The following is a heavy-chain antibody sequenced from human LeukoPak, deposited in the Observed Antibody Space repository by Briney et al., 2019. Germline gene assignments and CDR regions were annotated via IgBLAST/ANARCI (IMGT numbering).Heavy chain of an antibody. CDR3: AKAGHYYDSSGYYSSYYYYYMDV. CDR1: GFTFSSYG. J-gene: IGHJ6*03. D-gene: IGHD3-22*01. V-gene: IGHV3-33*06. CDR2: IWYDGSNK. Sequence: GGSLRLSCAASGFTFSSYGMHWVRQAPGKGLEWVAVIWYDGSNKYYADPVKGRFTISRDNSKNTLYLQMNSLRAEDTAVYYCAKAGHYYDSSGYYSSYYYYYMDVWGKGTTVTVSS.